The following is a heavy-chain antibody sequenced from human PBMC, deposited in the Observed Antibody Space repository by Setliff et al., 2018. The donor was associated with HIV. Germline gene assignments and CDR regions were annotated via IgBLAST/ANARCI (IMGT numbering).Heavy chain of an antibody. D-gene: IGHD1-26*01. Sequence: EGSLRLSCAASGFTFSSYWMHWVRQAPGKGLVWVSRIKPDGSSTNYADSVKGRFTISRDNVKNTLYLQMNSLRAEDTAVYYCAKSRESYSGVDYFDYWGQGTLVTVSS. CDR1: GFTFSSYW. J-gene: IGHJ4*02. V-gene: IGHV3-74*01. CDR2: IKPDGSST. CDR3: AKSRESYSGVDYFDY.